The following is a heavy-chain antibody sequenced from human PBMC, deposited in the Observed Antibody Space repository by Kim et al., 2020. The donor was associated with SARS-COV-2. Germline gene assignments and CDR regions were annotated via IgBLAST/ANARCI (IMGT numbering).Heavy chain of an antibody. D-gene: IGHD2-2*01. Sequence: SETLSLTCTVSGGSISSYYWSWIRQPAGKGLEWIGRIYTSGSTNYNPSLNSRVTMSVDTSKNQFSLKLSSVTAAATAVYYCARGPCTSGYNGFDPWGQGTLVTVSS. V-gene: IGHV4-4*07. CDR1: GGSISSYY. CDR2: IYTSGST. CDR3: ARGPCTSGYNGFDP. J-gene: IGHJ5*02.